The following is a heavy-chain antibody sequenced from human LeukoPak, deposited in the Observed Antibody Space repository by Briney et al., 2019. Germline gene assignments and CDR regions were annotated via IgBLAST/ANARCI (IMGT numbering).Heavy chain of an antibody. V-gene: IGHV3-21*01. CDR3: ARRTTAMALDY. D-gene: IGHD5-18*01. Sequence: GGSLRLSCAASGFTFSSYSMNWVRQAPGKELEWVSSISSSSSYIYYADSVKGRFTISRDNAKNSLYLQINSLRAEDTAVYYCARRTTAMALDYWGQGTLVTVSS. J-gene: IGHJ4*02. CDR2: ISSSSSYI. CDR1: GFTFSSYS.